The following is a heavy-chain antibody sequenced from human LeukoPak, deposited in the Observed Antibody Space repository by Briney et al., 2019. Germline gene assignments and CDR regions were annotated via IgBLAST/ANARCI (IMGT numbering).Heavy chain of an antibody. CDR2: IYYSGST. V-gene: IGHV4-39*07. D-gene: IGHD3-3*02. CDR1: GGSISSSSYY. CDR3: ARELDWFDP. Sequence: SETLSLTCTVSGGSISSSSYYWGWIRQPPGKGLEWIGSIYYSGSTYYNPSLKSRVTISVDTSKNQFSLKLSSVTAADTAVYYCARELDWFDPWGQGTLVTVSS. J-gene: IGHJ5*02.